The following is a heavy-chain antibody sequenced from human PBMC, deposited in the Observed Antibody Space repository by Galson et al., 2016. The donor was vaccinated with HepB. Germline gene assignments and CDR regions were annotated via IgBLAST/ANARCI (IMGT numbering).Heavy chain of an antibody. V-gene: IGHV3-48*03. Sequence: SLRLSRAASEFSFSYYEMNWVRQAPGKGLEWVSYISDTGRTTNYADSVKGRFTTSRDNVKKLLYLQMNSLGAEDTAVYYCARDGVRDYDSSGYYHYWYFDLWGRGTLVTVSS. J-gene: IGHJ2*01. CDR2: ISDTGRTT. CDR3: ARDGVRDYDSSGYYHYWYFDL. CDR1: EFSFSYYE. D-gene: IGHD3-22*01.